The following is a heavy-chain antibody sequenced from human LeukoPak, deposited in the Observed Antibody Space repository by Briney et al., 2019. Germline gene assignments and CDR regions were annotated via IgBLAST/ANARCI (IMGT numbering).Heavy chain of an antibody. D-gene: IGHD1-26*01. Sequence: GGSLRLSCAASGFTFSSYSMNWVRRAPGKGLEWVSSISSSSSYIYYADSLKGRFTISRDNAKNSLYLQMNSLRAEDTAVYYCARVKGGGNFFDAFDIWGQGTMLTVSS. CDR3: ARVKGGGNFFDAFDI. CDR2: ISSSSSYI. V-gene: IGHV3-21*01. CDR1: GFTFSSYS. J-gene: IGHJ3*02.